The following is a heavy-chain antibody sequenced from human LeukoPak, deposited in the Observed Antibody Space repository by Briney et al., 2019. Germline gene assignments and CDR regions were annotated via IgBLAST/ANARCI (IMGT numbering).Heavy chain of an antibody. CDR3: ARERRYCSGNACYENWFDP. CDR2: INSDGSST. D-gene: IGHD2-15*01. CDR1: GFTFSSYW. V-gene: IGHV3-74*01. Sequence: GGSLRLSCAASGFTFSSYWMHWVRQAPGKGLVWVSRINSDGSSTSYADSVKGRFTISRDNAKNSLFLQMNSLRDEDTAVYFCARERRYCSGNACYENWFDPWGQGTLVTVSS. J-gene: IGHJ5*02.